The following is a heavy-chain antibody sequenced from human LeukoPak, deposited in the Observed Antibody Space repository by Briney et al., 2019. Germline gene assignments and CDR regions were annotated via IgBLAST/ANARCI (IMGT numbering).Heavy chain of an antibody. D-gene: IGHD1-1*01. V-gene: IGHV4-39*02. J-gene: IGHJ5*01. Sequence: PSETLSLTCAVSGASISSSIHYWGWVRQPPGKGLEWIGSVYYSGGTYYNPSLESRLTISVDTSNNRFSLKLKSVTAADTAVFYCARVTTGSTTLDSWGQGILVTVSS. CDR3: ARVTTGSTTLDS. CDR1: GASISSSIHY. CDR2: VYYSGGT.